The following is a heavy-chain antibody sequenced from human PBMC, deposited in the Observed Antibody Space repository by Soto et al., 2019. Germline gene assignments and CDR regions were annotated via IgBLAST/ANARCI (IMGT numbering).Heavy chain of an antibody. V-gene: IGHV4-39*01. CDR3: ARCYSNGAFEYFHR. D-gene: IGHD3-22*01. J-gene: IGHJ1*01. CDR2: IYFSGTT. CDR1: GGSVSSSIYY. Sequence: QLQLQESGPGLVKPAETLSLTCTVSGGSVSSSIYYWGWIRQPPGEGLEWIGSIYFSGTTYYNPSLKSRVTISVDTSKNQFSLKLSSVTAADTAVYYCARCYSNGAFEYFHRWGQGTLVTVSS.